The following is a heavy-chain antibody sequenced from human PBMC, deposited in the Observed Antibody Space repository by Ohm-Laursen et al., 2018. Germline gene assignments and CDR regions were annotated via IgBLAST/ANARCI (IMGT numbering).Heavy chain of an antibody. Sequence: SVKVSCKASGGTFRSFAISWVRQAPGQGLEWMGGIVPLFGTPNYAQKFQGGVTMTRNTSISTAYMELSSLRSEDTAVYYCARGIAVAGKVWGQGTLVTVSS. D-gene: IGHD6-19*01. J-gene: IGHJ4*02. CDR3: ARGIAVAGKV. CDR2: IVPLFGTP. V-gene: IGHV1-69*05. CDR1: GGTFRSFA.